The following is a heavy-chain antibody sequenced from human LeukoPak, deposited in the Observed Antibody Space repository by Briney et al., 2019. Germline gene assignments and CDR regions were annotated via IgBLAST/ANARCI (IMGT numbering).Heavy chain of an antibody. CDR3: ARGGIVGQLWFTTKYYFDY. D-gene: IGHD5-18*01. V-gene: IGHV1-69*06. J-gene: IGHJ4*02. CDR2: IIPIFGTA. Sequence: SVKVSCKASGYTFTSYAMNWVRQAPGQGLEWMGGIIPIFGTANYAQKFQGRVTITADKSTSTAYMELSSLRSEDTAVYYCARGGIVGQLWFTTKYYFDYWGQGTLVTVSS. CDR1: GYTFTSYA.